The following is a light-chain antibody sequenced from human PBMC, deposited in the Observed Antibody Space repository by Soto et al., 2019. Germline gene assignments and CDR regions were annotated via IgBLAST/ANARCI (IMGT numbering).Light chain of an antibody. CDR3: QKYDTSPYT. Sequence: VLTQSPGTLSLSPGERATLSCRASQTVIKNYLAWYQRKPGQAPRLLIYGASNRATGIPDRFSGDGSGTDFTLTINRLEAEDSALYSCQKYDTSPYTFGQGTKLEIK. V-gene: IGKV3-20*01. CDR2: GAS. J-gene: IGKJ2*01. CDR1: QTVIKNY.